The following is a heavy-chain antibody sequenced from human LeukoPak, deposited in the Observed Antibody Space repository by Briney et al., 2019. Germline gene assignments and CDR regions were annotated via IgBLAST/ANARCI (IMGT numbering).Heavy chain of an antibody. J-gene: IGHJ4*02. CDR2: IYYSGST. CDR1: GGSISSSSYY. D-gene: IGHD1-26*01. CDR3: STSRGTSYYFDY. Sequence: SETLSLTCTVSGGSISSSSYYCGWIRQPPGKGLEWIGTIYYSGSTYYSPSLKSRVTIPVDTSNNQFSLKLSSVTAADTALYYCSTSRGTSYYFDYWGLGTLVTVSS. V-gene: IGHV4-39*01.